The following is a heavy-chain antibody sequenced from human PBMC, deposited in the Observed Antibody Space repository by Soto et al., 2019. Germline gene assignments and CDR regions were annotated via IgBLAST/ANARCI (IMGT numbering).Heavy chain of an antibody. D-gene: IGHD6-13*01. Sequence: GGSLRLSCAASGFTFSSYDMHWVRQATGKGLEWVSAIGTAGDTYYPGSVKGRFTISRENAKNSLYLQMNSLRAGDTAVYYCARSYSSSWYSHLYYCMDVGGQGATVTVFS. CDR2: IGTAGDT. CDR3: ARSYSSSWYSHLYYCMDV. V-gene: IGHV3-13*01. CDR1: GFTFSSYD. J-gene: IGHJ6*02.